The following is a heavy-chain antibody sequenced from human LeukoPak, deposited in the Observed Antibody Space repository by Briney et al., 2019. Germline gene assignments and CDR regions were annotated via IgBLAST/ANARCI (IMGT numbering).Heavy chain of an antibody. J-gene: IGHJ5*02. V-gene: IGHV1-18*01. Sequence: ASVKVSCKASGYTFTSHGISWVRQAPGQGLEWMGWISAYNGNTNYAQKLQGRVTMTTDTSTSTAYMELRSLRSDDTAVYYCARDLVAATHFDPWGQGTLVTVSS. CDR3: ARDLVAATHFDP. CDR1: GYTFTSHG. D-gene: IGHD2-15*01. CDR2: ISAYNGNT.